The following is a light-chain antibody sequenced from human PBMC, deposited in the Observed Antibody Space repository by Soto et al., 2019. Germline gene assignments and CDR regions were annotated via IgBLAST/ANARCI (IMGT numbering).Light chain of an antibody. CDR1: SSNIGAGYD. Sequence: QSVLTQPPSVSGAPGQRVTISCTGSSSNIGAGYDVHWYQQLPGTAPKLLIYGNSNRPSGVPDRFSGSKSGTSASLVITGLQAEDEADYYCQSYDSSLSWVFGGGTKLTVL. CDR3: QSYDSSLSWV. J-gene: IGLJ3*02. V-gene: IGLV1-40*01. CDR2: GNS.